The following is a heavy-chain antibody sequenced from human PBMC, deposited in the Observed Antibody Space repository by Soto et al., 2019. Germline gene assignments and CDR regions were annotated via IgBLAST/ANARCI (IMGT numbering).Heavy chain of an antibody. CDR3: ARALWFEYGMDV. CDR1: GFTFSSYA. CDR2: ISSNGGST. D-gene: IGHD3-10*01. V-gene: IGHV3-64*01. Sequence: EVQLVESGGGLVQPGGSLRLSCAASGFTFSSYAMHWVRQAPGKGLEYVSAISSNGGSTYYANSVKGRFTISRDNSKNTLYLQMGSLRAEDMAVYYCARALWFEYGMDVWGQGTTVTVSS. J-gene: IGHJ6*02.